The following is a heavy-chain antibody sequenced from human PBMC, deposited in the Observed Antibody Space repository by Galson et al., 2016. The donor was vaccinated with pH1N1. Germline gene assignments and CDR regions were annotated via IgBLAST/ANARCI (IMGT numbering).Heavy chain of an antibody. CDR1: GGSISSSSFY. V-gene: IGHV4-39*07. Sequence: ETLSLTCTVSGGSISSSSFYWGWIRQPPGKGLEWIGSIYYSGNTYYNPSLKSRITISADTSKKHFSLKVTSVTAADTAVYYCARHILAAVAHEENAFDIWGLGTMVTVPS. CDR3: ARHILAAVAHEENAFDI. J-gene: IGHJ3*02. CDR2: IYYSGNT. D-gene: IGHD6-19*01.